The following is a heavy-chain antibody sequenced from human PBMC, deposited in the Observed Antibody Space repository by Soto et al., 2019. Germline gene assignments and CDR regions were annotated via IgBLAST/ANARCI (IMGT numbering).Heavy chain of an antibody. CDR2: VHYTENT. J-gene: IGHJ3*02. Sequence: TVSLTFTVSGESISRNIYYLGWIRQPPGKGLEWIGSVHYTENTYYNPSLVRRVTISLDTSQNQIYLHLTSVTAADTSVYYCARARGQRQRNACKIWGQGTKVTV. CDR3: ARARGQRQRNACKI. CDR1: GESISRNIYY. V-gene: IGHV4-39*01. D-gene: IGHD6-25*01.